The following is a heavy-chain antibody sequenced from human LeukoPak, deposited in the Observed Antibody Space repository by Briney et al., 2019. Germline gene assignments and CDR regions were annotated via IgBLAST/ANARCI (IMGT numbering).Heavy chain of an antibody. V-gene: IGHV4-39*01. CDR2: IYYTGST. CDR3: ARFVTGDGAFDI. CDR1: GGSISTSSYS. D-gene: IGHD7-27*01. Sequence: SETLSLTCTVSGGSISTSSYSWGWIRQPPGKGLEWIGSIYYTGSTYYNPSLKSRVTISVDTSKNQFSLKLSSVTAADTAVYYCARFVTGDGAFDIWGQGTMVTVSS. J-gene: IGHJ3*02.